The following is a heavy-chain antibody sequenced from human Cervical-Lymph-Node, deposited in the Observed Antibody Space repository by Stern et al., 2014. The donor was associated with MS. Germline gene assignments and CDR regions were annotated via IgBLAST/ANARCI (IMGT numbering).Heavy chain of an antibody. CDR1: GYTFTTYY. CDR2: ITPSGDST. CDR3: AREGFRWGATKDFAY. D-gene: IGHD1-26*01. J-gene: IGHJ4*01. V-gene: IGHV1-46*01. Sequence: VQLVESGAEVNQPGASVKISCKASGYTFTTYYMHWVRQAPGEGLEWMGVITPSGDSTTSAQKFQGRVTMTRDTSTSTVYMELSSLRSEDTAVFYCAREGFRWGATKDFAYWGHGTLVTVSS.